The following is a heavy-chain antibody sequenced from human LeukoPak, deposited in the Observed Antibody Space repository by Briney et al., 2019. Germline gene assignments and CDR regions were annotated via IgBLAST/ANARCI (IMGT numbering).Heavy chain of an antibody. CDR3: AKSSGASTYYFDY. CDR1: GFTFSSYA. CDR2: MSADGGGT. V-gene: IGHV3-23*01. Sequence: GRSLRLSCAASGFTFSSYAMSWVRQAPGKGLEWVSAMSADGGGTYIADSLKGRCTISRDNSKSTLSLQMNSLRAEDTAIYYCAKSSGASTYYFDYWGQGILVTVS. D-gene: IGHD2-15*01. J-gene: IGHJ4*02.